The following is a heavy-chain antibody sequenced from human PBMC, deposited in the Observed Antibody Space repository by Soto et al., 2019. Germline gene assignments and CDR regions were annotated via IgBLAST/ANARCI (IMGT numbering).Heavy chain of an antibody. CDR1: GYSFTSYW. J-gene: IGHJ4*02. CDR3: ARLIKLWSYNAY. CDR2: IDPSDSYT. D-gene: IGHD5-18*01. Sequence: GGSLMISCKGSGYSFTSYWISWVRQMPGKGLEWMGRIDPSDSYTNYSPSFQGHVNISADKSISTAYLQWSSLKASDTAMEDGARLIKLWSYNAYWGQGTRVNGSS. V-gene: IGHV5-10-1*01.